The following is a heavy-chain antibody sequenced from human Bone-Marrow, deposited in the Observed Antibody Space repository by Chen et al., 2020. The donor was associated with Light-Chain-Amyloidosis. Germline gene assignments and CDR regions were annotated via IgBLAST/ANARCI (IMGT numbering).Heavy chain of an antibody. V-gene: IGHV3-23*04. CDR3: AKDISYDDILPGYPADAFDI. J-gene: IGHJ3*02. D-gene: IGHD3-9*01. CDR2: ISGRGASR. Sequence: EVQLVESGGGLLQRGGSLRLACAASGFAFSSYAMSWVRQAPGKGLEWVSTISGRGASRYYGDSVKGRLTSSRDNSKHALFVQMNSLRAEDTAVYYCAKDISYDDILPGYPADAFDIWGQGTMVTVSS. CDR1: GFAFSSYA.